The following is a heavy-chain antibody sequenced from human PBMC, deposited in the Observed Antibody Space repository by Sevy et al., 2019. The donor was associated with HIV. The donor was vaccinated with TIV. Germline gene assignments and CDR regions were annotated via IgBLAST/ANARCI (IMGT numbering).Heavy chain of an antibody. Sequence: SETLSLTCAVYGGSFSGYYWSWIRQPPGKGLEWIGEINHSGSANYNPTLKSRVTISVDTSKNQFSLKLSSVTAADTAVYYCARGGKNIVVVPAATPAASNSSSWYHYFDYWGQGTLVTVSS. J-gene: IGHJ4*02. CDR2: INHSGSA. D-gene: IGHD2-2*01. CDR1: GGSFSGYY. CDR3: ARGGKNIVVVPAATPAASNSSSWYHYFDY. V-gene: IGHV4-34*01.